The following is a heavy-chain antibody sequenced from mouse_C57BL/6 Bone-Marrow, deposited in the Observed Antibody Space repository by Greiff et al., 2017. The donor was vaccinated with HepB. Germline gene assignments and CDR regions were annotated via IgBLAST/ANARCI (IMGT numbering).Heavy chain of an antibody. CDR1: GFSFNTYA. CDR3: VRVYYDYERDYYAMDY. Sequence: DVKLVESGGGLVQPKGSLKLSCAASGFSFNTYAMNWVRQAPGKGLEWVARIRSKSNNYATYYADSVKDRFTISRDDSESMLYLQMNNLKTEDTAMYYCVRVYYDYERDYYAMDYWGQGTSVTVSS. J-gene: IGHJ4*01. V-gene: IGHV10-1*01. D-gene: IGHD2-4*01. CDR2: IRSKSNNYAT.